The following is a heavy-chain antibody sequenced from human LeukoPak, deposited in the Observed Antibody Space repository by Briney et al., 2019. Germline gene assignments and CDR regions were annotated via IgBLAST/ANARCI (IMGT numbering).Heavy chain of an antibody. CDR1: GGSISSGGYY. V-gene: IGHV4-31*03. D-gene: IGHD3-10*01. J-gene: IGHJ5*02. Sequence: SETLSLTCTVSGGSISSGGYYWSWIRQHPVKGLEWIGYIYYSGSTYYNPSLKSRVTISVDTSKNQFSLKLSSVTAADTAVYYCALYYGSGSHTNWFDPWGQGTLVTVSS. CDR3: ALYYGSGSHTNWFDP. CDR2: IYYSGST.